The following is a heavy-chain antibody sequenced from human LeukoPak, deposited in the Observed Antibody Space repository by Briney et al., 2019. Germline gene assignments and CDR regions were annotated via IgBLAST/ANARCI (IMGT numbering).Heavy chain of an antibody. Sequence: GGSLRLSCAASGLTFSDYSMNWVRQAPGKGLEWVSSISSRSSYMSYADSVKGRFTISRDNAKNSLYLEMNSLRAEDTAVYYCARGSGDYSGQGTLVTVSS. CDR3: ARGSGDY. J-gene: IGHJ4*02. CDR1: GLTFSDYS. CDR2: ISSRSSYM. V-gene: IGHV3-21*01.